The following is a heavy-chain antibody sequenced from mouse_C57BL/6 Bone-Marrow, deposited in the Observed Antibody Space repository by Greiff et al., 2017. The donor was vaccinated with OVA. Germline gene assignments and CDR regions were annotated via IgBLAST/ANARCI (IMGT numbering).Heavy chain of an antibody. CDR3: ARGGYSFAY. CDR2: ISSGGSYT. CDR1: GFTFSSYG. Sequence: EVKLMESGGDLVKPGGSLKLSCAASGFTFSSYGMSWVRQTPDKRLEWVATISSGGSYTYYPDSVKGRFTISRDNAKNTLYLQMSSLKSEDTAMYYCARGGYSFAYWGQGTLVTVSA. D-gene: IGHD2-3*01. J-gene: IGHJ3*01. V-gene: IGHV5-6*02.